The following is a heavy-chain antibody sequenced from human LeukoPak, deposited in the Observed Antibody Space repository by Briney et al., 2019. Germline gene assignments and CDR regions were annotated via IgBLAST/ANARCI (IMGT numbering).Heavy chain of an antibody. CDR2: ITRSSTST. Sequence: PGGSLRLSCAASGFTFSSYSMNWVRQAPGKGLEWVSSITRSSTSTYYTASVRGRFTISRDNAQNSLYLQMNSLRAEDTAVYYCARDNWNDAPGGFDPWGQGTLVTVS. V-gene: IGHV3-21*01. D-gene: IGHD1-20*01. CDR3: ARDNWNDAPGGFDP. J-gene: IGHJ5*02. CDR1: GFTFSSYS.